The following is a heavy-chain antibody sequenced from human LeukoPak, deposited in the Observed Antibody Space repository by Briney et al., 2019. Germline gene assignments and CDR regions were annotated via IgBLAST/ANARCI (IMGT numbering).Heavy chain of an antibody. CDR1: GASIRSGDYY. CDR2: IYDSGST. D-gene: IGHD2-15*01. CDR3: ARDCSGGSCYGAFDI. Sequence: SETLSLTCTVSGASIRSGDYYWSWIRQPPGKGLEWIGYIYDSGSTYYNPSLKSRITISVDTSENRFSLKLSSVTATDTAVYYCARDCSGGSCYGAFDIRGQGTMVTVSS. J-gene: IGHJ3*02. V-gene: IGHV4-30-4*01.